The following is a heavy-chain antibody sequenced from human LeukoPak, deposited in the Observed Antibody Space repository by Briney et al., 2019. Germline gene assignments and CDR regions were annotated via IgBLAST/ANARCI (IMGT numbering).Heavy chain of an antibody. CDR3: VRDGRSGWHFDY. J-gene: IGHJ4*02. CDR2: INGDESLK. V-gene: IGHV3-7*01. D-gene: IGHD6-19*01. CDR1: GFNFSIYW. Sequence: GGSLRLSCTVTGFNFSIYWMSWVRQAPGKGLECVANINGDESLKYHVDSVKGRFTISRDNAKNSMSLQMNSLRAEDTAVYYCVRDGRSGWHFDYWGQGILVTVSS.